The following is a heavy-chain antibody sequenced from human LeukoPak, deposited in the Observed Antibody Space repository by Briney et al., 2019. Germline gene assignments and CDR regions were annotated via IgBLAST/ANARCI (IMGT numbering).Heavy chain of an antibody. CDR2: FDPEDGET. D-gene: IGHD1-26*01. Sequence: ASVKVSCKVSGYTLTELSMHWVRQAPGKGLEWMGGFDPEDGETIYAQKFQGRVTMTEDTSTDTAYMELSSLRSEDTAVYYCATARGSSSWELRGVDYWGQGTLVTVS. CDR3: ATARGSSSWELRGVDY. V-gene: IGHV1-24*01. J-gene: IGHJ4*02. CDR1: GYTLTELS.